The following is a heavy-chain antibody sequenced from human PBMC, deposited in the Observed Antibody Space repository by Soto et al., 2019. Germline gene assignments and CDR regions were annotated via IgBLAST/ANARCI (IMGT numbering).Heavy chain of an antibody. CDR1: GFTFSSYW. CDR2: INSDGSST. V-gene: IGHV3-74*01. J-gene: IGHJ4*02. CDR3: ARDPGMIAAAGPFDY. Sequence: GGSLRLSCAASGFTFSSYWMSWVRQAPGKGLVWVSRINSDGSSTSYADSVKGRFTISRDNAKNTLYLQMNSLRAEDTAVYYCARDPGMIAAAGPFDYWGQGTLVTVSS. D-gene: IGHD6-13*01.